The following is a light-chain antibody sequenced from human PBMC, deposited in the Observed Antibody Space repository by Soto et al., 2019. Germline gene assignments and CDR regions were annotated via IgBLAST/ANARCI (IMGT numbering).Light chain of an antibody. J-gene: IGLJ3*02. CDR2: AKT. V-gene: IGLV1-40*01. CDR1: SSNIGAGYD. CDR3: QSYDSSLGGWV. Sequence: SVLTQPPTVSGAPGQRVAISCTGGSSNIGAGYDVHWYQQFPGTAPRLLIYAKTKRPSGVSDRFSGSTSGTSASLAVTGLQAEDEADYHCQSYDSSLGGWVFGGGTKLTVL.